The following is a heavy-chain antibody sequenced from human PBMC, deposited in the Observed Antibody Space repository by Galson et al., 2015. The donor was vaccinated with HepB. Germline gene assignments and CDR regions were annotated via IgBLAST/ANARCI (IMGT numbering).Heavy chain of an antibody. CDR1: GGSISSSSYY. CDR2: IYYSGST. J-gene: IGHJ4*02. CDR3: ASRVGMGGSYYFDY. Sequence: ETLSLTCPVSGGSISSSSYYWGWIRQPPGKGLEWIGSIYYSGSTYYNPSLKSRVTISVDTSKNQFSLKLSSVTAADTAVYYCASRVGMGGSYYFDYWGQGTLVTVSS. D-gene: IGHD1-26*01. V-gene: IGHV4-39*01.